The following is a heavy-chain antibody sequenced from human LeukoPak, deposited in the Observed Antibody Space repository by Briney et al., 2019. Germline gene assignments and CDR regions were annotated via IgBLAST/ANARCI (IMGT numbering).Heavy chain of an antibody. J-gene: IGHJ4*02. Sequence: SVKVSCKASGYTFTSYGISWVRQAPGQGLEWMGGIIPIFGTANYAQKFQGRVTITADESTSTAYMELSSLRSEDTAVYYCAREGAGDQDPFDYWGQGTLVTVSS. D-gene: IGHD7-27*01. CDR1: GYTFTSYG. CDR2: IIPIFGTA. CDR3: AREGAGDQDPFDY. V-gene: IGHV1-69*13.